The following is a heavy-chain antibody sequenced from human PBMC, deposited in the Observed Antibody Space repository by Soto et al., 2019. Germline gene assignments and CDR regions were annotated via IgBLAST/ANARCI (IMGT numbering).Heavy chain of an antibody. V-gene: IGHV3-13*01. CDR2: IDISGNT. J-gene: IGHJ3*02. Sequence: EVQLVESGGGLVQPGGSLRLSCVASEFTLSDYDMHWVRQATGKGLEWVSRIDISGNTYHAGSVQGRFTISRESAKNSLYLQMNSLRVGDTAVYFWVREGLGGHKGPFDIWGQGTMVTASS. D-gene: IGHD3-10*01. CDR3: VREGLGGHKGPFDI. CDR1: EFTLSDYD.